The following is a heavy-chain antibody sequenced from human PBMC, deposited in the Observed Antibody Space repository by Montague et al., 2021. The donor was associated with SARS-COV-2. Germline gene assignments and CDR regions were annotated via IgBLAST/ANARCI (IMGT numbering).Heavy chain of an antibody. Sequence: PALVKPTQTLTPTCTFSGFSLSTSGVGVGWIRQPPGKALEWLALIYWDDDKRYSPSLKSRLTITKDTSKNQVVLTMTNMDPVDTATYYCAHRRPGSGSYYFDYWGQGTLVTVSS. CDR3: AHRRPGSGSYYFDY. V-gene: IGHV2-5*02. CDR2: IYWDDDK. J-gene: IGHJ4*02. CDR1: GFSLSTSGVG. D-gene: IGHD3-10*01.